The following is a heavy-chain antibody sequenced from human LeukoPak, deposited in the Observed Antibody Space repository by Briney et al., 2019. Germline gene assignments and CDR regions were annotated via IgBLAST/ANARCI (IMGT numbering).Heavy chain of an antibody. Sequence: SETLSLTCTVSGGSISSYYWGWIRQPPGKGLEWIGSIYHSGSTYYNPSLKGRVTISVDTSKNQFSLKLSSVTAADTAVYYCATEGYCSSTSCFDYWGQGTLVTVSS. CDR2: IYHSGST. D-gene: IGHD2-2*01. CDR1: GGSISSYY. V-gene: IGHV4-38-2*02. J-gene: IGHJ4*02. CDR3: ATEGYCSSTSCFDY.